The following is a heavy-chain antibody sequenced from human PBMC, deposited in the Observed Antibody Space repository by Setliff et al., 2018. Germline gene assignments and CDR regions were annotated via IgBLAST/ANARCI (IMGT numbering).Heavy chain of an antibody. V-gene: IGHV1-18*01. Sequence: GASVKVSCKASGYAFSDYGVTWVRQAPGQGLEWVGWISPHTGNTYYAPNFEGIVSLTTDTSTSTAYMELRSLRSDDTAVYYCSRLVRFCTKTVCQGLSGDDCWGQGTLVTVSS. J-gene: IGHJ4*02. CDR3: SRLVRFCTKTVCQGLSGDDC. CDR2: ISPHTGNT. CDR1: GYAFSDYG. D-gene: IGHD2-8*01.